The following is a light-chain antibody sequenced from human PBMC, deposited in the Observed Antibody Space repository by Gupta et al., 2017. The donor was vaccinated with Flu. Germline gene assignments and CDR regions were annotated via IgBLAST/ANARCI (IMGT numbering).Light chain of an antibody. CDR2: DAS. J-gene: IGKJ4*01. V-gene: IGKV1-39*01. CDR3: QQRDSTPLT. CDR1: QSISSY. Sequence: DIQITQSPSSLSASVGDRVTITCRASQSISSYLNWYQQKPGKAPKLLIYDASSLQSGVPSRFSGSGSGTDFTLTINSLQPEDFATYYCQQRDSTPLTFGGGTKVEIK.